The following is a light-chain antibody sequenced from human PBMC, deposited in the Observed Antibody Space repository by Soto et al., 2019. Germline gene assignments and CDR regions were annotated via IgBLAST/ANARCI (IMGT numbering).Light chain of an antibody. V-gene: IGLV2-23*01. Sequence: QSVLTQPASVSGSPGQSITISCTGTSSDVGSYNLVSWYQQHPGKAPKLIIYEDSKRPSGVSNRFSGSKSGNTASLTISGLQTEDEADYYGCSYADSSTYVFGTGT. CDR3: CSYADSSTYV. CDR1: SSDVGSYNL. J-gene: IGLJ1*01. CDR2: EDS.